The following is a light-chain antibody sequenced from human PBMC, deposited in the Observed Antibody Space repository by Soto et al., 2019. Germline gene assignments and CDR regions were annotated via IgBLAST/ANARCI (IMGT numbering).Light chain of an antibody. Sequence: EIVMTQSPATLSVSPGERATLSCRVSQSVSSNLAWYQQKPGQTPKLLIYVASTRATGIPARFSGSGSGTEFTLTISSLQSEDFAVYYCQPYNVWPLTFGGGTKVEFK. V-gene: IGKV3-15*01. CDR3: QPYNVWPLT. J-gene: IGKJ4*01. CDR2: VAS. CDR1: QSVSSN.